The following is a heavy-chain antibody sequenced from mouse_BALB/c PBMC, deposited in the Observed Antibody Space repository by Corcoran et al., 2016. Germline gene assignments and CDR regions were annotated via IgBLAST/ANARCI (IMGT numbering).Heavy chain of an antibody. V-gene: IGHV8-5*01. CDR1: RFSLSTSDMG. Sequence: ILKESGPGKLKTSQTLSLTCSLSRFSLSTSDMGVGWIRHPSGKGLEWLAHIWLDDDQYDNPSLKSQLTISKDTSRHQVFLKSTSEDTADTATSVCAHYGSSYYFDYWGQGTTLTVSS. CDR3: AHYGSSYYFDY. CDR2: IWLDDDQ. J-gene: IGHJ2*01. D-gene: IGHD1-1*01.